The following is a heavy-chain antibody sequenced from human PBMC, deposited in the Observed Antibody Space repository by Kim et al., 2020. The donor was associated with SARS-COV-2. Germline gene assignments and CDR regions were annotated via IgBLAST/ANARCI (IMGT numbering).Heavy chain of an antibody. CDR3: ARHPRYYGSEGYYGMDV. Sequence: LKSRVTISVDTSKNQFSLKLSSVTAADTAVYYCARHPRYYGSEGYYGMDVWGQGTTVTVSS. J-gene: IGHJ6*02. D-gene: IGHD3-10*01. V-gene: IGHV4-39*01.